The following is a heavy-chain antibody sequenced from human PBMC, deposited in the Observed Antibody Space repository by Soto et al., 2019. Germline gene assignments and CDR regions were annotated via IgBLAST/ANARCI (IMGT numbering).Heavy chain of an antibody. D-gene: IGHD1-26*01. Sequence: GGSLRLSCAASGFTFTRYSMNWVRQAPGKGLEWVSSISSTTNYIYYGDSVKGRFTISRDNAKNSLYLQMNSLRAEDTALYYCATAGVGITTGDFDYWGQGTLVTVSS. V-gene: IGHV3-21*01. CDR3: ATAGVGITTGDFDY. CDR1: GFTFTRYS. CDR2: ISSTTNYI. J-gene: IGHJ4*02.